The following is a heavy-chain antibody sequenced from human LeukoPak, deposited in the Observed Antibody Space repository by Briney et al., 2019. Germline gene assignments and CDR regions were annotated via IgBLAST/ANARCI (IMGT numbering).Heavy chain of an antibody. J-gene: IGHJ5*02. Sequence: GGSLRLPCAASGFTFDDYAMHWVRQAPGKGLEWVSLISGDGGSTYYADSVKGRFTISRDNSKNSLYLQMNSLRTEDTALYYCAKTPSEDDYGDYDWFDPWGQGTLVTVFS. V-gene: IGHV3-43*02. D-gene: IGHD4-17*01. CDR2: ISGDGGST. CDR1: GFTFDDYA. CDR3: AKTPSEDDYGDYDWFDP.